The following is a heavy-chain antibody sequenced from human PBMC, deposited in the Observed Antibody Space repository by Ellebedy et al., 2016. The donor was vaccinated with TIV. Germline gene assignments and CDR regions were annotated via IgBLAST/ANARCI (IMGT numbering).Heavy chain of an antibody. J-gene: IGHJ4*02. D-gene: IGHD6-19*01. V-gene: IGHV3-33*06. CDR2: IWYDGSNK. Sequence: GESLKISXAASGFTFSSYGMHWVRQAPGKGLEWVAVIWYDGSNKYYADSVKGRFTISRDNSKNTLYLQMNSLRAEDTAVYYCAKANGWYRFDYWGQGTLVTVSS. CDR1: GFTFSSYG. CDR3: AKANGWYRFDY.